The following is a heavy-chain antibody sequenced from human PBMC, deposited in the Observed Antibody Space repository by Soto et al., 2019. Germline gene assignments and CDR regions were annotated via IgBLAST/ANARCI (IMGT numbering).Heavy chain of an antibody. CDR3: ARPHGGSSGWDNWFDP. J-gene: IGHJ5*02. CDR2: IYYSGST. CDR1: GGSISSYY. Sequence: SETLSLTCTVSGGSISSYYWSWIRQPPGKGLEWIGYIYYSGSTNYNPSLKSRVTISVDTSKNQFSLKLSSVTAADTAVYYCARPHGGSSGWDNWFDPWSQGTLVTVS. D-gene: IGHD6-25*01. V-gene: IGHV4-59*01.